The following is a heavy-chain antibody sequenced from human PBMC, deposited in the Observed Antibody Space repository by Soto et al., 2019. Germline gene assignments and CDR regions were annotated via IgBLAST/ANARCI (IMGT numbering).Heavy chain of an antibody. CDR2: IVVGSGNT. Sequence: GASVKVSCKASGFTFTSSAVQWVRQARGQRLEWIGWIVVGSGNTNYAQKFQERVTITRDMSTSTAYMELSSLRSEDTAVYYCARDKIFGVVGYYGMDVWGQGTTVTVSS. CDR3: ARDKIFGVVGYYGMDV. CDR1: GFTFTSSA. D-gene: IGHD3-3*01. V-gene: IGHV1-58*01. J-gene: IGHJ6*02.